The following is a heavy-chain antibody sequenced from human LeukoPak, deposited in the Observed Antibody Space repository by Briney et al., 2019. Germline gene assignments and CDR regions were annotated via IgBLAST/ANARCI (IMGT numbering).Heavy chain of an antibody. V-gene: IGHV1-69*05. CDR3: ARGTGTSRNYYYYYMDV. J-gene: IGHJ6*03. D-gene: IGHD1-7*01. CDR2: IIPIFGTA. Sequence: SVKVSCKASGYTFTSYDINWVRQAPGQGLEWMGGIIPIFGTANYAQKFQGRVTITTDESTSTAYMELSSLRSEDTAVYYCARGTGTSRNYYYYYMDVWGKGTTVTVSS. CDR1: GYTFTSYD.